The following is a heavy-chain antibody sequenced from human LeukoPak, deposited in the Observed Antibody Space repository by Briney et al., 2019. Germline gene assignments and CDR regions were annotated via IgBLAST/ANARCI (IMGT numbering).Heavy chain of an antibody. Sequence: GGSLRLSCAASGFSFSTYAMSWVRQDPGKGLEWVSGVNGNGGSTSYADSVKGRFTIFRDNSKNTVYLQMNSLRVEDTAVYYCAKSLYGGCDYWGQGTVVTVSS. D-gene: IGHD3-16*02. CDR1: GFSFSTYA. V-gene: IGHV3-23*01. CDR2: VNGNGGST. CDR3: AKSLYGGCDY. J-gene: IGHJ4*02.